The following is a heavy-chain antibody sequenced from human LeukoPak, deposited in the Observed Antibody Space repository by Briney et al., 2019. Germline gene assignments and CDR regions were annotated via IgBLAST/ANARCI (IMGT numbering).Heavy chain of an antibody. CDR1: GYTFTNFG. CDR2: ISAYNGNT. V-gene: IGHV1-18*01. D-gene: IGHD3-22*01. CDR3: ALSDDSSGYYPY. J-gene: IGHJ4*02. Sequence: APVKVSCKASGYTFTNFGISWVRQAPGQGLEWMGWISAYNGNTNYAQKLQGRVTMTTDTSTSTAYMELRSLRSDDTAVYYCALSDDSSGYYPYWGQGTLVTVSS.